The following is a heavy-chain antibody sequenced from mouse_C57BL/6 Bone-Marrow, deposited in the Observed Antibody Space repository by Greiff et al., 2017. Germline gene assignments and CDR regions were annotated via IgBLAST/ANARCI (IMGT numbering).Heavy chain of an antibody. Sequence: QVQLQQSGAELARPGASVKLSCKASGYTFTSYGISWVKQRTGQGLEWIGEIYPRSGNTYYNEKFKGKATLTADKSSSTAYMELRSLTSEDSAVWFCARSGYYGSSYDWYFDVWGTGTTVTVSS. CDR2: IYPRSGNT. J-gene: IGHJ1*03. V-gene: IGHV1-81*01. CDR3: ARSGYYGSSYDWYFDV. CDR1: GYTFTSYG. D-gene: IGHD1-1*01.